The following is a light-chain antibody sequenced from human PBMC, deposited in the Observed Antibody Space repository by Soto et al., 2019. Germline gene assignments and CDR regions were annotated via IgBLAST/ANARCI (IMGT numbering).Light chain of an antibody. CDR1: SSNIGAGYD. J-gene: IGLJ1*01. CDR3: QSYDNSLSGSYV. V-gene: IGLV1-40*01. CDR2: GNS. Sequence: QSVLTQPPSVSGAPGQRVTISCTGSSSNIGAGYDVHWYQQLPGTAPNLLIYGNSIRPSGVPDRFSGSKSGTSASLAITGLQAEDEADYYCQSYDNSLSGSYVFGTGTKLTVL.